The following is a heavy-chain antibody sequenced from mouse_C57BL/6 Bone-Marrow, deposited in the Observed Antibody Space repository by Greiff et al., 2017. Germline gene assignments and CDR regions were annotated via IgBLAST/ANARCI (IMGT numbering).Heavy chain of an antibody. CDR1: GYTFTDYY. CDR3: ARFDYPWYCDV. Sequence: QVQLQQSGAELVRPGASVKLSCKASGYTFTDYYINWVKQRPGQGLEWIARIYPGSGNTYYNEKFKGKATLTAEKSSSTAYMQLSSLTSEDSAVYFCARFDYPWYCDVWGTGTTVTVSS. J-gene: IGHJ1*03. CDR2: IYPGSGNT. D-gene: IGHD2-4*01. V-gene: IGHV1-76*01.